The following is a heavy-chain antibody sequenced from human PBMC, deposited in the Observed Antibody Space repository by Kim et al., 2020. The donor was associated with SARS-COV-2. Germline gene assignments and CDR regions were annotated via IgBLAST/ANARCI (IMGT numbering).Heavy chain of an antibody. J-gene: IGHJ4*02. D-gene: IGHD3-10*01. Sequence: ASVKVSCKASGYTFTGYYIHWVRQAPGQGLEWMGILNPTGGTTDYAQSFQGRVSMTRDTSTKTVYMELSSLRSEDTAVYYCAREGTISMVRGPFDYWGQGTTVTVSS. V-gene: IGHV1-46*01. CDR1: GYTFTGYY. CDR2: LNPTGGTT. CDR3: AREGTISMVRGPFDY.